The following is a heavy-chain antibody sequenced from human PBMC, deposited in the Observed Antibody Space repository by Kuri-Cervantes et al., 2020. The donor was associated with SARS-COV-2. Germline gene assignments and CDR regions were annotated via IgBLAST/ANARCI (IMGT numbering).Heavy chain of an antibody. D-gene: IGHD6-19*01. CDR3: AREDLAMAGGYTIFAD. Sequence: ASVKVSCKASGYTFTGHGFGWVRQAPGQGLEWLGRIKPDSGGTLYGQSFQGRVTMTRDTSVNTAYMDLSSLTSDDTAMYYCAREDLAMAGGYTIFADWGQGTLVTVSS. V-gene: IGHV1-2*06. CDR2: IKPDSGGT. CDR1: GYTFTGHG. J-gene: IGHJ4*02.